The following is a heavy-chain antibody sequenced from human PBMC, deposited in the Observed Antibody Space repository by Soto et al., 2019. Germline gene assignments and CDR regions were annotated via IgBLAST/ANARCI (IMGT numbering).Heavy chain of an antibody. Sequence: PSETLSLTCTVSGGSISTYYWSWIRQPPGKGLEWIAYISHTGTTNYNPSLKSRVTISVDTSKNQFSLNVYSVTAADTAIYYCARHEALIPLWFDPWGQGTLVTVSS. CDR1: GGSISTYY. V-gene: IGHV4-59*08. D-gene: IGHD3-9*01. J-gene: IGHJ5*02. CDR2: ISHTGTT. CDR3: ARHEALIPLWFDP.